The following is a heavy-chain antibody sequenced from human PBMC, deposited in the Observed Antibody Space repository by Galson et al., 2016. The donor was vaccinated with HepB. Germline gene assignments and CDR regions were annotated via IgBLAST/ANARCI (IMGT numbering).Heavy chain of an antibody. D-gene: IGHD3-10*01. J-gene: IGHJ6*02. CDR1: GFTFDDYT. V-gene: IGHV3-43*01. Sequence: SLKLSCAASGFTFDDYTMHWVRQAPGKGLEWVSLISWDGRSPDYADSVKGRFTISRDNRKNSLYLQMNSLRSEDTALYYCGKDWGSLCESSGKGMDVWGQGTTVTVSS. CDR3: GKDWGSLCESSGKGMDV. CDR2: ISWDGRSP.